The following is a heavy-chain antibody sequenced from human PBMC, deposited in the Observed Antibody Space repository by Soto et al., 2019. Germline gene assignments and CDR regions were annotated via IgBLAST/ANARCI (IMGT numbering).Heavy chain of an antibody. V-gene: IGHV4-30-4*01. CDR3: ARDKRITIFGVVIEGDPTDYYGMDV. J-gene: IGHJ6*02. Sequence: QVQLQESGPGLVKPSQTLSLTCTVSGGSISSGDYYWSWIRQPPGKGLEWIGYIYYSGSTYYNPSIQSRVTISVDTSKNHFSLKLSSVTAADTAVYYCARDKRITIFGVVIEGDPTDYYGMDVWGQGTPVTVSS. D-gene: IGHD3-3*01. CDR2: IYYSGST. CDR1: GGSISSGDYY.